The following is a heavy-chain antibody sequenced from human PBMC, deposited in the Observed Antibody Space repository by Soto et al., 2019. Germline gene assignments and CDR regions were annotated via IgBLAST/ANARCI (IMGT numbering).Heavy chain of an antibody. CDR2: IYPGDSDT. J-gene: IGHJ6*03. CDR3: ARRGSGYIYGSPYYYYMDV. CDR1: GYSFTSYW. Sequence: PGESRKISCKASGYSFTSYWIGWVCQMAGKGLEWMGIIYPGDSDTRYSPSFQGQVTISADKSISTAYLQWSSLKASDTAMYYCARRGSGYIYGSPYYYYMDVWGKGTTLTVSS. V-gene: IGHV5-51*01. D-gene: IGHD5-18*01.